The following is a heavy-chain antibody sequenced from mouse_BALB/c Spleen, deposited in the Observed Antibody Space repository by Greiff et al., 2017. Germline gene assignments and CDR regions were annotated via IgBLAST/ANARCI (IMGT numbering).Heavy chain of an antibody. D-gene: IGHD4-1*01. CDR2: ISSGGSYT. Sequence: DVQLVESGGGLVKPGGSLKLSCAASGFTFSSYTMSWVRQTPEKRLEWVATISSGGSYTYYPDSVKGRFTISRDNAKNTLYLQMSSLKSEDTAMYYCTREEGTGTYYFDYWGQGTTLTVSS. V-gene: IGHV5-6-4*01. CDR3: TREEGTGTYYFDY. J-gene: IGHJ2*01. CDR1: GFTFSSYT.